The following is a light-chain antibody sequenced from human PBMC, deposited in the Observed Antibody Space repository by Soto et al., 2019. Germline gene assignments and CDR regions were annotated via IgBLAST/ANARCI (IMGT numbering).Light chain of an antibody. Sequence: QSALTQPASVSGSPGQSITISCTGTSSDVGGYNYVSWYQQHPGTAPKLMIYDVSNRPSGVSNRFSGSKSGNTASLTISGLQSEDEVDYYCSSYTTSSTLVVFGGGTKLTVL. CDR1: SSDVGGYNY. J-gene: IGLJ2*01. V-gene: IGLV2-14*01. CDR3: SSYTTSSTLVV. CDR2: DVS.